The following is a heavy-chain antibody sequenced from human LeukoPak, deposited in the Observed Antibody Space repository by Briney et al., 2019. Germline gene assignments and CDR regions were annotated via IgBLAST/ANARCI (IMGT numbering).Heavy chain of an antibody. D-gene: IGHD6-6*01. J-gene: IGHJ4*02. V-gene: IGHV4-39*07. Sequence: SETLSLTCTVSGGSLSSSSYYSGWIRQPRGEGLERIGSIYHSGSTYYKTSLNSRVTISVDTSKNQFSLKLSSVTAADTAVYYCARGVARSSKFHFSYYFDYWGQGTLVTVSS. CDR2: IYHSGST. CDR3: ARGVARSSKFHFSYYFDY. CDR1: GGSLSSSSYY.